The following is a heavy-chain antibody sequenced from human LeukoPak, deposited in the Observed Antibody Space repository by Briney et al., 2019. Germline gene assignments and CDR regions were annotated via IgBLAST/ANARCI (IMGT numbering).Heavy chain of an antibody. CDR1: GGSISSSSYY. V-gene: IGHV4-39*01. J-gene: IGHJ5*02. Sequence: PLETLSLTCTVSGGSISSSSYYWGWIRQPPGKGLEWIGSIYYSGSTYYNPSLKSRVTISVDTSKNQFSLKLSSVTAADTAVYYCARSGYYDSSGYYPYNWFDPWGQGTLVTVSS. D-gene: IGHD3-22*01. CDR3: ARSGYYDSSGYYPYNWFDP. CDR2: IYYSGST.